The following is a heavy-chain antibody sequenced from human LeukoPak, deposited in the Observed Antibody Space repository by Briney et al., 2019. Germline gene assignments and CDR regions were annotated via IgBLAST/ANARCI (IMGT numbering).Heavy chain of an antibody. CDR2: IYTSGST. J-gene: IGHJ4*02. CDR3: ARDRGTWNDDGFDY. Sequence: SETLSLTCTVSGGSISSYYWSWIRQPAGKGLEWIGRIYTSGSTNYNPSLKSRVTMSVDTSKNQFSLKLSSVAAADTAVYYCARDRGTWNDDGFDYWGQGTLVTVSS. D-gene: IGHD1-1*01. CDR1: GGSISSYY. V-gene: IGHV4-4*07.